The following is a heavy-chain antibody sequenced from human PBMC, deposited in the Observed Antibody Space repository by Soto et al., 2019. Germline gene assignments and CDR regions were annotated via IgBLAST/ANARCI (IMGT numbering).Heavy chain of an antibody. D-gene: IGHD4-17*01. CDR1: GFTFSSYG. J-gene: IGHJ4*02. CDR3: ARDTRYGDYVFFDY. CDR2: IWYDGSNK. Sequence: QVQLVESGGGVVQPGRSLRLSCAASGFTFSSYGMHWVRQAPGKGLEWVAVIWYDGSNKYYADSVKGRFTISRDNSKNTLYLQMKSLRAEDTAVYYCARDTRYGDYVFFDYWGQGTLVTVSS. V-gene: IGHV3-33*01.